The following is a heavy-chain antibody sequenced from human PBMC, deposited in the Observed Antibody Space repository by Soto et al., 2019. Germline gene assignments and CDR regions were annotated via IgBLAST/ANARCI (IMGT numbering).Heavy chain of an antibody. D-gene: IGHD4-4*01. CDR1: GFTFSSYG. CDR2: ISYDGSNK. CDR3: AKDRIMTTVTSGFDY. J-gene: IGHJ4*02. V-gene: IGHV3-30*18. Sequence: QVQLVESGGGVVQPGRSLRLSCAASGFTFSSYGMHWVRQAPGKGLEWVAVISYDGSNKYYADSVKGRFTISRDNSKNTLNLQMNSLRAEDTAVYYCAKDRIMTTVTSGFDYWGQGTLVTVSS.